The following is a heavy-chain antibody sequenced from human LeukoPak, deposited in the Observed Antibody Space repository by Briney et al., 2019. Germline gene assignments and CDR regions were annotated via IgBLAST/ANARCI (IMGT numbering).Heavy chain of an antibody. J-gene: IGHJ6*02. CDR2: IIPIFGTA. CDR1: GGTFSSYA. V-gene: IGHV1-69*13. Sequence: ASVKASCKASGGTFSSYAISWVQQAPGQGLEWMGGIIPIFGTANYAQKFQGRVTITADESTSTAYMELSSLRSEDTAVYYCIVGATPPLHYYYYGMDVWGQGTTVTVSS. CDR3: IVGATPPLHYYYYGMDV. D-gene: IGHD1-26*01.